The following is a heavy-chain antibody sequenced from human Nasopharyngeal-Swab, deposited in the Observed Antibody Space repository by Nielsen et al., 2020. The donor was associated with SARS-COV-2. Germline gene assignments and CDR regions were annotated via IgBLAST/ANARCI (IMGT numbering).Heavy chain of an antibody. D-gene: IGHD4-11*01. CDR1: GFTFDEYA. CDR3: ARDLEVGLSSYSNQDY. V-gene: IGHV3-30*03. Sequence: GSLKISCAASGFTFDEYAMHWVRQAPGKGLEWVAVISYDGSNKYYADSAKGRFTISRDNSKNTLYLQMNSLRAEDTAVYYCARDLEVGLSSYSNQDYWGQGTLVTVSS. J-gene: IGHJ4*02. CDR2: ISYDGSNK.